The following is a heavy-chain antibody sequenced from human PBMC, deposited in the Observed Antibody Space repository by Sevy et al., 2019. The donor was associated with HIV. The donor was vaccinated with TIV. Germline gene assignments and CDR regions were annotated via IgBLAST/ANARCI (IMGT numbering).Heavy chain of an antibody. CDR1: GYTLTELS. CDR3: ATVGLRYFSCAIAYQWDWFDP. J-gene: IGHJ5*02. V-gene: IGHV1-24*01. CDR2: FDPGSGAT. D-gene: IGHD3-9*01. Sequence: ASVKVSCKVSGYTLTELSMHWVRQAPGKGLEWMGGFDPGSGATVYAQKFQGRDIMTEDTSTDTGYMELSSLRSEDTAVYYCATVGLRYFSCAIAYQWDWFDPWGQGTLVTVSS.